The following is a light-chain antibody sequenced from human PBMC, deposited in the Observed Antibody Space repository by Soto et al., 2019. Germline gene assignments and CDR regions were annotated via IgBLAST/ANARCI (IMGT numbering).Light chain of an antibody. J-gene: IGLJ2*01. Sequence: QSVLTQPASVSGSPGQSITISCTGTSSDVGGYHYVSWYQQHPGKAPKLMIYDVSNRPSGVSNRFSGSKSGNTASLTISWLQAEYEADYYCSSYTSSSTRVFGGGTKVTVL. CDR2: DVS. V-gene: IGLV2-14*01. CDR3: SSYTSSSTRV. CDR1: SSDVGGYHY.